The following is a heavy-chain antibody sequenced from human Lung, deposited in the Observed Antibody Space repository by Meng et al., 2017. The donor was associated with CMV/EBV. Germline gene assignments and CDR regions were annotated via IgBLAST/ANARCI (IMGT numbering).Heavy chain of an antibody. CDR1: SSGVG. V-gene: IGHV2-5*01. Sequence: SSGVGVGWIRQPPGKALEWLSIIYWNDDKRYSPCLKSRLTITKDTSKNQVVLTMTNMDLVDTATYYCAHRDSITGTSGSLGEYYFDYWGQGTLVTVSS. CDR3: AHRDSITGTSGSLGEYYFDY. J-gene: IGHJ4*02. CDR2: IYWNDDK. D-gene: IGHD1-7*01.